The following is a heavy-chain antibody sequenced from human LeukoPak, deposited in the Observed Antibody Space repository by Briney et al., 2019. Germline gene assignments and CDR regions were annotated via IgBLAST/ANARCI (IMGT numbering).Heavy chain of an antibody. J-gene: IGHJ5*02. Sequence: SETLSLTCAVSGASISDRAHNWGWIRQAPGKGLEWMGTINYSGGTYYKPSLQSRVTISVDTSKNMFSLRLNSVTAADTAVYYCVRDSSGNWFYTWGQGTLVTVSS. D-gene: IGHD2/OR15-2a*01. CDR3: VRDSSGNWFYT. V-gene: IGHV4-39*07. CDR2: INYSGGT. CDR1: GASISDRAHN.